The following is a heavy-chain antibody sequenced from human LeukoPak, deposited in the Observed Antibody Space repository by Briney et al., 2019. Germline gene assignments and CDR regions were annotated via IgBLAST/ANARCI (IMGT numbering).Heavy chain of an antibody. CDR1: GGSISSGSYY. CDR2: IYTSGST. V-gene: IGHV4-61*02. J-gene: IGHJ6*03. CDR3: ARDRGCSSTSCYRPRAGWHYYYMDV. D-gene: IGHD2-2*01. Sequence: PSETLSLTCTVSGGSISSGSYYWRWIRQPAGKGLEWIGRIYTSGSTNYNPSLKSRVTISVDTSKNQFSLKLSSVTAADTAVYYCARDRGCSSTSCYRPRAGWHYYYMDVWGKGTTVTVSS.